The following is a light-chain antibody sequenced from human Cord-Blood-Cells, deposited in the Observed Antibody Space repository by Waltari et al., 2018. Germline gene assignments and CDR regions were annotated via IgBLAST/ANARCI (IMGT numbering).Light chain of an antibody. CDR2: DVS. Sequence: QSALTQPRSVSGSPGQSVTISCTGTSSDVGGYNYVSWYQQHPGKAPKLMIYDVSKRPSVVPDRFAGSKSGNAASLTISGLQAEDEADYYCGSYAGSYVVFGGGTKLTVL. J-gene: IGLJ2*01. CDR1: SSDVGGYNY. V-gene: IGLV2-11*01. CDR3: GSYAGSYVV.